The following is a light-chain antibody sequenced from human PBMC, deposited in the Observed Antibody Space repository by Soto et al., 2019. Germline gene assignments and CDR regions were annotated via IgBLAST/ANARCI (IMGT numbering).Light chain of an antibody. CDR1: QSISSW. Sequence: DIQMTQSPSTLSASVGDRVTITCRASQSISSWLAWYQQKPGKAPKLLIYKASSLESGVPSRFSGSGSGTEFTLTISSLQPHDFATYYGQQYNSYSYTFGQGTKREIK. CDR3: QQYNSYSYT. V-gene: IGKV1-5*03. J-gene: IGKJ2*01. CDR2: KAS.